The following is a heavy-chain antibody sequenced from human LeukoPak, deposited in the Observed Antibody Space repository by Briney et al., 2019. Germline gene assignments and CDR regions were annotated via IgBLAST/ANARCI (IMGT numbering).Heavy chain of an antibody. CDR1: GFTFSSYW. V-gene: IGHV3-74*01. CDR3: VREYSSSSGRAFDM. Sequence: PGGSLRLSCAASGFTFSSYWMHWVRQAPGKGLVWVSRISTDGSSTNSADSVKGRLTISRDNAKNTLYLQMNSLRAEDTAVYYCVREYSSSSGRAFDMWGQGTMVTVSP. J-gene: IGHJ3*02. D-gene: IGHD6-6*01. CDR2: ISTDGSST.